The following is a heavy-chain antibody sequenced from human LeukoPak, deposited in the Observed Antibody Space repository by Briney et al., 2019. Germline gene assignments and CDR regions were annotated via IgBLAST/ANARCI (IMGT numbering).Heavy chain of an antibody. Sequence: PGGSLRLSCAASGFTFSSYWMHWVRQAPGKGLVWISRINSDGSSTSYADSVKGRFTISRDNAKSTLYLQMNSLRAEDTAVYYCARGGLWLLGPYYYGMDVWGQGTTVTVSS. CDR3: ARGGLWLLGPYYYGMDV. V-gene: IGHV3-74*01. D-gene: IGHD3-22*01. CDR1: GFTFSSYW. J-gene: IGHJ6*02. CDR2: INSDGSST.